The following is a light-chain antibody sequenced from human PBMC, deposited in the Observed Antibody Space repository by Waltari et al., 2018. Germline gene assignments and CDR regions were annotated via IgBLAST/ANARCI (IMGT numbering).Light chain of an antibody. CDR2: WAS. V-gene: IGKV4-1*01. CDR1: PSVLYSSNNKNY. J-gene: IGKJ2*01. Sequence: DIVMPQSPDSLAVSLGERATINCKSSPSVLYSSNNKNYLAWYQQKPGQPPKLLIYWASTRESGVPDRFSGSGSGTDFTLTISSLQAEDVAVYYCQQYYSTPYTFGQGTKLEIK. CDR3: QQYYSTPYT.